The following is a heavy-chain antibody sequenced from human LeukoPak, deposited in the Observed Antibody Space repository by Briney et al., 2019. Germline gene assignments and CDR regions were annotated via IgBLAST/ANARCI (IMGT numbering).Heavy chain of an antibody. CDR3: ARDENYYDSSGYRLYYGMDV. CDR2: IIPIFGTA. V-gene: IGHV1-69*13. D-gene: IGHD3-22*01. Sequence: SVKVSCKASGGTFSSYAISWVRQAPGQGLEWMGGIIPIFGTANYAQKFQGRVTITADESTSTAYMELSSLRSEDTAVYYCARDENYYDSSGYRLYYGMDVWGQGTTVTVSS. J-gene: IGHJ6*02. CDR1: GGTFSSYA.